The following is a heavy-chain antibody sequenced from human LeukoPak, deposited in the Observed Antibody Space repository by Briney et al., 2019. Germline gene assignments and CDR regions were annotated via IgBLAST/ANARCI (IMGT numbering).Heavy chain of an antibody. Sequence: ASVKVSCKASGYTFTSYAMHWVRQAPGQRLEWMGWINAGNGNTKYSQKFPGRVTITRNTSASTAYMELSSLRPEDTAVYYCARDLSPLGYCSGRTSYYSYGMAVWGQRPTVPVSS. D-gene: IGHD2-15*01. J-gene: IGHJ6*02. CDR1: GYTFTSYA. CDR2: INAGNGNT. CDR3: ARDLSPLGYCSGRTSYYSYGMAV. V-gene: IGHV1-3*01.